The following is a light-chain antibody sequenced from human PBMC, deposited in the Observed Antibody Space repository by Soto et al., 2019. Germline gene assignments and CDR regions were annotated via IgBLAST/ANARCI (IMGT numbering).Light chain of an antibody. CDR2: GAS. V-gene: IGKV1-9*01. CDR3: PQTRSYPST. J-gene: IGKJ4*01. Sequence: IQLTQSPSSLSASVGDSVTITCRASQGITSYLAWYQQKPGKAPNLLIYGASTLQSGVPSRFSGSGSGTDFTLTISSLPPEDFATYYSPQTRSYPSTFGGGTKVDIK. CDR1: QGITSY.